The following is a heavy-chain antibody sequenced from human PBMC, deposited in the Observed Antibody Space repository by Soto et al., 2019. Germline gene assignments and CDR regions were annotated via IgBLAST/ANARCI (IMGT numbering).Heavy chain of an antibody. D-gene: IGHD4-17*01. V-gene: IGHV3-30*03. J-gene: IGHJ4*02. CDR1: GFTFSSYG. Sequence: PGGSLRLSCAASGFTFSSYGMHWVRQAPGKGLEWVAVISYDGSNKYYADSVKGRFTISRDNSKNTLYLQMNSLRAEDTAVYYCASGNPTTVTHFDYWGQGTLVTVSS. CDR2: ISYDGSNK. CDR3: ASGNPTTVTHFDY.